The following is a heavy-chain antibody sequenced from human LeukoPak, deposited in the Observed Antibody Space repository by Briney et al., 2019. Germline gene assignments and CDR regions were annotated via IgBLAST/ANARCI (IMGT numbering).Heavy chain of an antibody. J-gene: IGHJ4*02. CDR1: GFTFSAYG. Sequence: PGGSLRLSCAASGFTFSAYGMHWVRQAPGEGLEWVAIIWYDGGNKYYADSVKGRFTISRDDPKNTLHLQMNNLRAEDAAVYYCAKVRVTYCVTTTCYGDFDFWGQGTLVTVAS. D-gene: IGHD2-2*01. CDR3: AKVRVTYCVTTTCYGDFDF. V-gene: IGHV3-33*06. CDR2: IWYDGGNK.